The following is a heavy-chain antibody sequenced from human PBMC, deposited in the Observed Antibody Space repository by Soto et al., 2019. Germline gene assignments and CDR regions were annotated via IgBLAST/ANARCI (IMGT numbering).Heavy chain of an antibody. Sequence: QVQLVQSGAEVKKPGASVKVSCKASGYTFTSYGISWLRQAPGQGLEWMGWISAYNGNTNYAQKLQGRVTMTTDTSTSKAYMELRSLRADDTAVYYCARGNRMYYYDCCGYVHFYYWDQGSLVTVSS. CDR3: ARGNRMYYYDCCGYVHFYY. CDR2: ISAYNGNT. V-gene: IGHV1-18*01. J-gene: IGHJ4*02. CDR1: GYTFTSYG. D-gene: IGHD3-22*01.